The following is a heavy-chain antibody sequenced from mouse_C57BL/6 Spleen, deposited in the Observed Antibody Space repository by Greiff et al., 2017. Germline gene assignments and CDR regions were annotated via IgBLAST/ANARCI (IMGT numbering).Heavy chain of an antibody. D-gene: IGHD1-3*01. J-gene: IGHJ4*01. Sequence: EVKLMESGGGLVKPGGSLKLSCAASGFTFSDYGMHWVRQAPEKGLEWVAYISRGSSTIYYADTVKGRFTISRDNAKNTLFLQMTSLRSEDTAMYYCAREVEYYAMADWGQGTSVTVSS. CDR3: AREVEYYAMAD. CDR1: GFTFSDYG. V-gene: IGHV5-17*01. CDR2: ISRGSSTI.